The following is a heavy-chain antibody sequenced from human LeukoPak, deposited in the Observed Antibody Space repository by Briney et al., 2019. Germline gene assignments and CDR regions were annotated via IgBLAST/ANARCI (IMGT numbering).Heavy chain of an antibody. Sequence: RRASLKVSCKASGYTFTGYFIDWVRQPPEQGPQWMGWINPTSGVTLYAKTFQGRVTMTSDTSISTAYMELSRRTFDDTALYYCARDRGSPSAPDYWGQGTLVTVSS. J-gene: IGHJ4*02. CDR2: INPTSGVT. D-gene: IGHD5-12*01. CDR3: ARDRGSPSAPDY. V-gene: IGHV1-2*02. CDR1: GYTFTGYF.